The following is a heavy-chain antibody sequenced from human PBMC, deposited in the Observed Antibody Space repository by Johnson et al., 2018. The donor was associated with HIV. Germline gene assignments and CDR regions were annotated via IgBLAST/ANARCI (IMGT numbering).Heavy chain of an antibody. CDR2: MSYDGSNK. J-gene: IGHJ3*02. V-gene: IGHV3-30*18. CDR3: AKCIWGSSLIDVFDI. Sequence: QVQLVESGGGVVRPGGSLRLSCAASRFTLDDYGMHWVRQAPGKGLEWVAVMSYDGSNKYYTDSVRGRFTISRDNFKNAQYLQMNSLGVEDTAVYYCAKCIWGSSLIDVFDIWGQGTTVIVSS. D-gene: IGHD3-16*01. CDR1: RFTLDDYG.